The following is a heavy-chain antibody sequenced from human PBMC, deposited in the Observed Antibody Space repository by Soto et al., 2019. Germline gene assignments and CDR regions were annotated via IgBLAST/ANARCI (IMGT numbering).Heavy chain of an antibody. CDR3: ARGLVVVPAAKKGYNWFDP. V-gene: IGHV4-34*01. Sequence: SETLSLTCAVYGGSFSGYYWSWIRQPPGKGLEWIGEINHSGSTNYNPSLKSRVTISVDTSKNQFSLKLSSVTAADTAVYYCARGLVVVPAAKKGYNWFDPWGQGTLVTVSS. D-gene: IGHD2-2*01. CDR1: GGSFSGYY. CDR2: INHSGST. J-gene: IGHJ5*02.